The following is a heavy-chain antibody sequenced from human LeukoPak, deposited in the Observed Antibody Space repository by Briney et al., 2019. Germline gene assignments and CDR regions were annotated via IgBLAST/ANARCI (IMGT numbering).Heavy chain of an antibody. V-gene: IGHV3-7*04. CDR2: IKQDGSEK. CDR1: GFTFTYAW. J-gene: IGHJ4*02. CDR3: ARRHHFGFLDS. D-gene: IGHD3-10*01. Sequence: PGGSLRLSCAASGFTFTYAWMTWVRQAPGKGLEWVANIKQDGSEKYYVDSVKGRFTISRDNAKNSVYLQMNSLRAEDTAVYYCARRHHFGFLDSWGQGTLVTVSS.